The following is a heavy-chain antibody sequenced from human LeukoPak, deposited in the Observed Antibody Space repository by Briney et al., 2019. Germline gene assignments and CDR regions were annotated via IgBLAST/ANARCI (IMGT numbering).Heavy chain of an antibody. D-gene: IGHD3-3*01. V-gene: IGHV3-21*01. J-gene: IGHJ6*03. CDR2: VGSSGAYI. CDR1: GFTFSAYS. Sequence: GGSLRLPCAASGFTFSAYSMTWVRQAPGKGLEWVASVGSSGAYIYYADSVKGRFTISRDNAKNSLFLQMNSLRVEDTALYYCARMHLFGVVNYNYYYMDVWGKGTPVTVSS. CDR3: ARMHLFGVVNYNYYYMDV.